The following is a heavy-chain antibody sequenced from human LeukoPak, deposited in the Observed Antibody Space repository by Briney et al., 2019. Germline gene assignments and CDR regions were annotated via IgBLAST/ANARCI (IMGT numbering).Heavy chain of an antibody. CDR3: ARLSYGLFAP. Sequence: SETLSLTCAVYGGSFSGYYWSWIRQPPGKGLEWIGEINHSGSTNYNPSLKSRVTISVDTSKNQFSLKLSSVTAADTAVYYCARLSYGLFAPWGQGTLVTVSS. D-gene: IGHD2/OR15-2a*01. CDR1: GGSFSGYY. V-gene: IGHV4-34*01. J-gene: IGHJ5*02. CDR2: INHSGST.